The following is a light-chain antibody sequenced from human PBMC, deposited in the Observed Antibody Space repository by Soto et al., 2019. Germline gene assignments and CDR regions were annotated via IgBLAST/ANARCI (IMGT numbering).Light chain of an antibody. V-gene: IGKV1-27*01. CDR1: QGIGNY. Sequence: DIQVTQSPSSLSASVGDRVTITCRANQGIGNYLAWYQQKPGKPPNLLIYAASTLQSGVPSRFSGSGYGTDFTLTISTLQPEDVATYYCQKYNSALLTFGGGTKVEIK. CDR3: QKYNSALLT. CDR2: AAS. J-gene: IGKJ4*01.